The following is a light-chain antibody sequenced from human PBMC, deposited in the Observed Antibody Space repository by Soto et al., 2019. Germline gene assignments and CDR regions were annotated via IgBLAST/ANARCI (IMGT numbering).Light chain of an antibody. CDR3: QQYNNCQLT. Sequence: EIVMTQSPATLSVSPGERVTLSCRASESVTNNVAWYQQKPGQAPRLLIYHAITRATGIPARFSGSGSGTDLTLTISSLQSEDFAIYYCQQYNNCQLTFGGGTKVEI. CDR1: ESVTNN. CDR2: HAI. J-gene: IGKJ4*01. V-gene: IGKV3-15*01.